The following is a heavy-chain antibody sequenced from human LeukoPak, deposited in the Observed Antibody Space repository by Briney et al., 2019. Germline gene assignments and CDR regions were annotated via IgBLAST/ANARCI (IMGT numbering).Heavy chain of an antibody. CDR1: GGSITNTNY. Sequence: PSETLSLTCGVSGGSITNTNYWTWVRQPPGKGLEWIGEVNLQGSTNYNPSLMGRVAISVDTSENHISLQLTSVTDADTAVYYCAREGGPYRPLDYSGQGTLVTVSS. CDR2: VNLQGST. J-gene: IGHJ4*02. V-gene: IGHV4-4*02. CDR3: AREGGPYRPLDY.